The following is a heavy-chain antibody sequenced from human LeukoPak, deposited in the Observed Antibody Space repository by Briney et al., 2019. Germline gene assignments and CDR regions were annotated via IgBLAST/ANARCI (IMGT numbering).Heavy chain of an antibody. CDR2: INPRGGST. V-gene: IGHV1-46*01. Sequence: ASVKVSCKASGYTFTSYYMHWVRQAPGQGLEWMGMINPRGGSTSYAQKFQGRVTMTRDMSTSTVCMELSSLRSEDTAVYYCTKDRSRQQMWGSVKKWFDPWGQGTLVTVSS. J-gene: IGHJ5*02. D-gene: IGHD6-13*01. CDR1: GYTFTSYY. CDR3: TKDRSRQQMWGSVKKWFDP.